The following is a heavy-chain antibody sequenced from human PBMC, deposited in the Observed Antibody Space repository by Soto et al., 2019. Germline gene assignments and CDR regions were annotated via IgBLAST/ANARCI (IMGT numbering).Heavy chain of an antibody. CDR2: INSDGSST. V-gene: IGHV3-74*01. D-gene: IGHD1-7*01. CDR1: GFTFSSYW. Sequence: HPGGSLRLSCAASGFTFSSYWMHWVRQAPGKGLVWVSCINSDGSSTSYADSVKGRFTISRDYAKNTLYLQMNNLRAEDTAVYYCARVVGWNYYWFDPWGQGTLVTVSS. J-gene: IGHJ5*02. CDR3: ARVVGWNYYWFDP.